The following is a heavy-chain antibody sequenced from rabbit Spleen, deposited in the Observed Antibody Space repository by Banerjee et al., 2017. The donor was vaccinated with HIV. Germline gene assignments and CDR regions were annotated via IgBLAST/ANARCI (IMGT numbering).Heavy chain of an antibody. V-gene: IGHV1S45*01. J-gene: IGHJ4*01. Sequence: QEQLEESGGGLVKPEGSLTLTCKASGFSFSDRDVMCWVRQAPGKGLEWIGCINTATGKDVYANWAKGRFTISTTSSTTVTLQMTSLTAADTATYFCARDLVAVIGWNFKLWGQGTLVTVS. CDR2: INTATGKD. CDR1: GFSFSDRDV. D-gene: IGHD1-1*01. CDR3: ARDLVAVIGWNFKL.